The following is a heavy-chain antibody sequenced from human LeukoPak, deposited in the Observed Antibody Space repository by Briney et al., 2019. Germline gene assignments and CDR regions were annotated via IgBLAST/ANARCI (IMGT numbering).Heavy chain of an antibody. CDR1: GFTFSIYT. CDR2: ISGSGGST. V-gene: IGHV3-23*01. D-gene: IGHD5-12*01. Sequence: GGSLRLSCAASGFTFSIYTMSWVRQAPGKGLEWVSAISGSGGSTYYADSVKGRFTISRDNSKNTLYLLMNSLRAEDTAVYYCARDGSGGYSGYDVFDYWGQGTLVTVSS. J-gene: IGHJ4*02. CDR3: ARDGSGGYSGYDVFDY.